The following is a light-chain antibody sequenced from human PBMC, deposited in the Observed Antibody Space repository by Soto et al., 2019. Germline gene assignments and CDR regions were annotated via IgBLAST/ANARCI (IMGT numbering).Light chain of an antibody. V-gene: IGKV3-20*01. Sequence: EMVLTQSPDTLSLSPGERATLSCRASQTVSNSFLAWYQQRPGQAPRLLIYGASSRATGIPDRFSGSGSGTDFTLTISRLEPEDIEVYYCLQYGSSHEKFGQPTKGDI. CDR1: QTVSNSF. CDR3: LQYGSSHEK. J-gene: IGKJ1*01. CDR2: GAS.